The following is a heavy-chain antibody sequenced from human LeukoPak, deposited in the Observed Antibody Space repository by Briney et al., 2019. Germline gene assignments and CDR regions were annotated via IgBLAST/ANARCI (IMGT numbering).Heavy chain of an antibody. Sequence: ASVKVSCKASGYAFTDYYIHWVRQAPGQGLEWMGWINPSSGGTNYAQKFQGGVTLTRDTSISTAYMDLSRLTSDDTAVYYCARERTGSVDYWGQGTLVTVSS. J-gene: IGHJ4*02. D-gene: IGHD1-26*01. CDR1: GYAFTDYY. CDR3: ARERTGSVDY. V-gene: IGHV1-2*02. CDR2: INPSSGGT.